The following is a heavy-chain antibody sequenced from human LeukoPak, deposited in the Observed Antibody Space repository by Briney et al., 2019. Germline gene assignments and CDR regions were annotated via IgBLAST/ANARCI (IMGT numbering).Heavy chain of an antibody. J-gene: IGHJ4*02. D-gene: IGHD2-21*02. CDR2: ISYDGSHK. CDR1: GFTFSSYA. Sequence: GGSLRLACAASGFTFSSYAMDWVRQAPGKGLGWVAVISYDGSHKYYADSVKGRFTISRDNSKNTLYLQMSSLRAEDTAVYYYARARVVVTAKQDYWGQGTLVTVSS. CDR3: ARARVVVTAKQDY. V-gene: IGHV3-30*04.